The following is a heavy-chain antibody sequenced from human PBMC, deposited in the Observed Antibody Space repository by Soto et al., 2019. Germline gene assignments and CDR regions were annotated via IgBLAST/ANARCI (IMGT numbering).Heavy chain of an antibody. Sequence: GASVKVSCKASGYTFTGYYMHRVRQAPGQGLEWMGWINPNSGGTNYAQKFQGRVTMTRDTSISTAYMELSRLRSDDTAVYYCARDPTAGYDFWSGYLLKRHDPSFDPWGQGTLVTVSS. D-gene: IGHD3-3*01. J-gene: IGHJ5*02. CDR3: ARDPTAGYDFWSGYLLKRHDPSFDP. CDR1: GYTFTGYY. CDR2: INPNSGGT. V-gene: IGHV1-2*02.